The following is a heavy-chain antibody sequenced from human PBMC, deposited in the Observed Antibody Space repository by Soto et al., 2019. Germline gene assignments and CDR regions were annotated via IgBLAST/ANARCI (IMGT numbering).Heavy chain of an antibody. V-gene: IGHV3-23*01. D-gene: IGHD2-15*01. CDR1: GFTFTTYA. Sequence: LRLSCAASGFTFTTYAMSWVRQAPGKGLEWISAISGGGASAYYADSVRGRFTISRDNSKNTLYLRMNSLRAEDTVIYYCAKWDIVVVVGALRDFWGQGTLVTVSS. J-gene: IGHJ4*02. CDR2: ISGGGASA. CDR3: AKWDIVVVVGALRDF.